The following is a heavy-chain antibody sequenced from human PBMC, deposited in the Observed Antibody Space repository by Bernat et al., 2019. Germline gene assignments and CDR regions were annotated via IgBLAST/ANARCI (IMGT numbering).Heavy chain of an antibody. V-gene: IGHV3-15*01. J-gene: IGHJ5*02. D-gene: IGHD1-26*01. CDR2: IKSKTDGGTT. Sequence: EVQLVESGGGLVKPGGSLRLSCAASGFTFSNAWMSWVRQAPGKGLEWVGRIKSKTDGGTTDYAAPVKGRFTISRDDSKNTLYLQMNSLKTEDTTVYYCTKDPIPLSGSYPTNGFDPWGQGTLVTVSS. CDR1: GFTFSNAW. CDR3: TKDPIPLSGSYPTNGFDP.